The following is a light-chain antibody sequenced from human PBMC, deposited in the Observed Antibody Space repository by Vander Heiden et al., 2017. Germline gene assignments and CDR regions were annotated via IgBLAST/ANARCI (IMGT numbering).Light chain of an antibody. V-gene: IGLV1-51*01. CDR3: GSWDSSLSVV. J-gene: IGLJ2*01. CDR1: SSNIGKNY. Sequence: QSVLTQPPSVSAAPGQKVTISCSGGSSNIGKNYVSWYQQLPGTAPKLLIYDNDQRPSGIPDRFSGSKSGTSATLGITGLQTGDEADYYCGSWDSSLSVVFGRGTKLTVL. CDR2: DND.